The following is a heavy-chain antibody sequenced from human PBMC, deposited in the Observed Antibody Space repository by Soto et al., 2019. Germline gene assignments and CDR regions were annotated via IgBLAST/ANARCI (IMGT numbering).Heavy chain of an antibody. D-gene: IGHD6-19*01. V-gene: IGHV6-1*01. Sequence: SQTLSLTCAISGDSVSSNSAALNWIRQSPSRGLEWLGRTYYRSKWYNDYAVSVKSRITINPDTSKNQFSLQLNSVTPEDTAVYYCARDPSSGWPYYYYYGMDVWGQGTTVTVSS. CDR1: GDSVSSNSAA. J-gene: IGHJ6*02. CDR3: ARDPSSGWPYYYYYGMDV. CDR2: TYYRSKWYN.